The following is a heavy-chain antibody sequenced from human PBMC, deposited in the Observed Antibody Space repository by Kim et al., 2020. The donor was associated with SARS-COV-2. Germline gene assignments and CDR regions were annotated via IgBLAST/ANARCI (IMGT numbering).Heavy chain of an antibody. J-gene: IGHJ4*02. Sequence: ASVKVSCKPSRYTFTNYYVHWVRQAPGQGLQWMGMINPLGGATNYAQKFQDRVTMTRDSSTSTVYVELSGLRSDDTAVYYCARETSPIYYFDFWGQGTLVTVSS. CDR1: RYTFTNYY. CDR3: ARETSPIYYFDF. D-gene: IGHD2-2*02. CDR2: INPLGGAT. V-gene: IGHV1-46*01.